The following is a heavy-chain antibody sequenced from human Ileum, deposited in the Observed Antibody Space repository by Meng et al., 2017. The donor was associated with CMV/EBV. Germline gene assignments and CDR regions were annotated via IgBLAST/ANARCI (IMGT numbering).Heavy chain of an antibody. V-gene: IGHV3-74*01. D-gene: IGHD1-1*01. CDR3: ASWNFAP. CDR1: GFTFSRDW. CDR2: MNGDGNDT. J-gene: IGHJ5*02. Sequence: VQLVASGVGLVQPVGSLRLSCAVSGFTFSRDWMYWVRQAPGKGPVCVSRMNGDGNDTNFADFVKGRFTISRDNAKATLYLQMNSLRVDDTAIYYCASWNFAPWGQGTLVTVSS.